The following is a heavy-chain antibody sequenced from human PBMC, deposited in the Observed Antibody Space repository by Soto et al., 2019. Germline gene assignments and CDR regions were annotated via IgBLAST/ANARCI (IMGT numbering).Heavy chain of an antibody. D-gene: IGHD3-3*01. J-gene: IGHJ4*02. CDR1: GFTFSSYS. CDR2: ISSSSSTI. CDR3: ARDGATIFGVATPLVFDY. Sequence: GGSLRLSCAASGFTFSSYSMNWVRQAPGKGLEWVSYISSSSSTIYYADSVKGRFTISRDNAKNSLYLQMNSLRAEDTAVYYCARDGATIFGVATPLVFDYWGQGTLVTVSS. V-gene: IGHV3-48*01.